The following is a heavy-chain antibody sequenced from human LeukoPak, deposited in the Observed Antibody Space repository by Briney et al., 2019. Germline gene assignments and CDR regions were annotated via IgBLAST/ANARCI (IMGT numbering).Heavy chain of an antibody. D-gene: IGHD3-22*01. CDR1: GYTFTDYY. V-gene: IGHV1-2*02. J-gene: IGHJ4*02. CDR3: ARAYDGSGNLDY. Sequence: ASVKVSCKGSGYTFTDYYMHWVRQAPGYGLEWMGWSYPNRGGTNYAQKFQGRVTMTRDTSINTAYMELSRLRSDDTAVYYCARAYDGSGNLDYWGQGTLVTVSS. CDR2: SYPNRGGT.